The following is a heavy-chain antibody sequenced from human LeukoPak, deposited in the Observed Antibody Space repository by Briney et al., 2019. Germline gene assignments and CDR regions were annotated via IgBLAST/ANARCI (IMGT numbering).Heavy chain of an antibody. CDR2: INPNSGGT. CDR3: AREGFHDYGDYGPPDY. V-gene: IGHV1-2*02. D-gene: IGHD4-17*01. J-gene: IGHJ4*02. CDR1: GCTFTGYY. Sequence: ASVKVSCKASGCTFTGYYMHWVRQAPGQGLEWVGWINPNSGGTNYAQKFQGRVTMTRDTSISTAYMELSRLRSDDTAVYYCAREGFHDYGDYGPPDYWGQGTLVTVSS.